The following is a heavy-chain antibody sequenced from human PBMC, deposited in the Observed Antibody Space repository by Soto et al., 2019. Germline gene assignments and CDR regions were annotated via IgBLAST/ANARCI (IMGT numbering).Heavy chain of an antibody. V-gene: IGHV3-30*04. J-gene: IGHJ1*01. CDR2: ISYDGSNK. CDR3: ASPPRDHIVVVTAIPFQH. Sequence: GGSLRLSCAASGFTFSSYAMHWVRQAPGKGLEWVAVISYDGSNKYYAESVKGRFTISRDNSKNTLYLQMNSLRAEDTAVYYCASPPRDHIVVVTAIPFQHWGQGTLVTVTS. CDR1: GFTFSSYA. D-gene: IGHD2-21*02.